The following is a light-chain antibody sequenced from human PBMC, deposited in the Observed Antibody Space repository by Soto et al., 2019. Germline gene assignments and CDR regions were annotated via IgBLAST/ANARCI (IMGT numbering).Light chain of an antibody. CDR1: QSVSTY. CDR3: QHRGKWLGFT. Sequence: EIVLAQSPATLSLSPGERATLSCRASQSVSTYLAWYQQKPGQAPRLLIYDASNRATGIPARFSGSGSGTDFTLTISSLEPEDFAVYYCQHRGKWLGFTFGPGTKVDIK. V-gene: IGKV3-11*01. CDR2: DAS. J-gene: IGKJ3*01.